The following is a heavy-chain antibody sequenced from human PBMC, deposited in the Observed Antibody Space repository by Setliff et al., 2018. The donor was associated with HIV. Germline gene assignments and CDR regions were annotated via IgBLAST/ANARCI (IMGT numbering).Heavy chain of an antibody. V-gene: IGHV3-74*01. CDR2: IDSDGSDT. CDR3: AKGGGEDHYYYMDV. J-gene: IGHJ6*03. CDR1: GLTFSNYW. D-gene: IGHD2-15*01. Sequence: AAGSLRLSCAASGLTFSNYWMHWVRQAPGKGLEWVSRIDSDGSDTNYADSVKGRFTISRDNSKNTLYLQMNSLRAEDTAVYYCAKGGGEDHYYYMDVWGKGTTVTVSS.